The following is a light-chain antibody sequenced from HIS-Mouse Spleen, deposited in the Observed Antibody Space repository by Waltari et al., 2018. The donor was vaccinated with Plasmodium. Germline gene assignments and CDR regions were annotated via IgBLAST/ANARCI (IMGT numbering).Light chain of an antibody. J-gene: IGLJ3*02. CDR1: SSDGGGYHY. V-gene: IGLV2-8*01. Sequence: QSALTHPPSASGSPGQSVTIPCTGTSSDGGGYHYVSWYQQHPRKAHELMIYEVSKRPSGVPDRFSGSKSGNTASLTVSGLQAEDEADYYCSSYAGSNNWVFGGGTKLTVL. CDR3: SSYAGSNNWV. CDR2: EVS.